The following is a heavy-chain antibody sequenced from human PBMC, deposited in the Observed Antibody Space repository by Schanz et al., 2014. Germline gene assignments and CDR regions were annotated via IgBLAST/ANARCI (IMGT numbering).Heavy chain of an antibody. Sequence: DVHLLESGGGLVQPGGSLRLSCAASEFTFSTDAMSWVRQAPGKGLEWLSVISASGGDTYYADSVKGRFTISRDNSKNALYLQMNSLRAEDTAVYYCAKVRYSSGWSGDYIDEWGQGTLVTVAS. J-gene: IGHJ4*02. D-gene: IGHD6-25*01. CDR2: ISASGGDT. CDR1: EFTFSTDA. V-gene: IGHV3-23*01. CDR3: AKVRYSSGWSGDYIDE.